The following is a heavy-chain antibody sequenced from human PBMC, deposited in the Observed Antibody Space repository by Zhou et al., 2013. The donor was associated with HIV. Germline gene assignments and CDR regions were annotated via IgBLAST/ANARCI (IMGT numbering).Heavy chain of an antibody. Sequence: EVQLVESGGGSVQPGGSLRLSCAASGFIFSADWMHWVRQAPGKGLEWVSSISGSSSFIYYADSVKGRFTISRDNAKNSLYLQMNSLRAEDTAVYYCARDPPPPVQLPDYWGQGTLVHRLL. CDR1: GFIFSADW. CDR2: ISGSSSFI. J-gene: IGHJ4*02. V-gene: IGHV3-21*01. CDR3: ARDPPPPVQLPDY. D-gene: IGHD1-1*01.